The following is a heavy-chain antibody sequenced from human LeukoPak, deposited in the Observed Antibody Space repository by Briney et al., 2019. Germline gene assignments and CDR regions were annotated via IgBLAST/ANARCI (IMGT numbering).Heavy chain of an antibody. CDR3: AIVVDCHDSSGYYLDY. CDR2: IIPIFGTA. D-gene: IGHD3-22*01. J-gene: IGHJ4*02. V-gene: IGHV1-69*13. Sequence: ASVKVSCKASGGTFSSYAISWVRQAPGQGLEWMGGIIPIFGTANYAQKFQGRVTITADESTSTAYMELSSLRSEDTAVYYCAIVVDCHDSSGYYLDYWGQGTLVTVSS. CDR1: GGTFSSYA.